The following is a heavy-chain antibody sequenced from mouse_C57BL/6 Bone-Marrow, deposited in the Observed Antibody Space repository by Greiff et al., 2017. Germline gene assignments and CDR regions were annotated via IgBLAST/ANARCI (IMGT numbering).Heavy chain of an antibody. V-gene: IGHV1-81*01. CDR1: GYTFPSSG. CDR3: ARGLKDY. CDR2: IYPRSGNT. Sequence: QVQLQQPGAELARPGASVKLSCKASGYTFPSSGLSWVKQRPGQGLEWIGEIYPRSGNTSSNETFKGKPTLTADKSSRTACMELRSLTAEDSAVYFCARGLKDYWGQGTTLTVSS. J-gene: IGHJ2*01.